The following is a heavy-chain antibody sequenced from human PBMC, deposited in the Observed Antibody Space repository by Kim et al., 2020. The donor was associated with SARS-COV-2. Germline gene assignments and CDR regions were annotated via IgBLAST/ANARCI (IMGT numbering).Heavy chain of an antibody. Sequence: TTHADPVKGRCHISRDNAKNTLFLQMDSLRVDDTAVYFCAKIGGGHWFDPWGQGTLVTVSS. V-gene: IGHV3-74*01. CDR2: T. D-gene: IGHD2-15*01. CDR3: AKIGGGHWFDP. J-gene: IGHJ5*02.